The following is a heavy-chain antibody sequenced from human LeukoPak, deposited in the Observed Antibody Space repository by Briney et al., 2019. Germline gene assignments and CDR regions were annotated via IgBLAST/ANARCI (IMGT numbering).Heavy chain of an antibody. CDR3: ASVPRGPDIAAAGTPGSYYFDC. J-gene: IGHJ4*02. CDR2: IYHSGST. V-gene: IGHV4-4*02. Sequence: SGTLSLTCAVSGGSISSSNRWSWVRQPPGKGLEWIGEIYHSGSTNYNPSLKSRVTISVDKSKNQFSLKLSSVTAADTAVYYCASVPRGPDIAAAGTPGSYYFDCWGQGTLVTVSS. D-gene: IGHD6-13*01. CDR1: GGSISSSNR.